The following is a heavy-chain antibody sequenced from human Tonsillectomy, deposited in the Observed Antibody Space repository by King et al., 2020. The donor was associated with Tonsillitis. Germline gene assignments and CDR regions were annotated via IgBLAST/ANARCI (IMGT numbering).Heavy chain of an antibody. V-gene: IGHV4-59*01. D-gene: IGHD3-22*01. Sequence: VQLQESGPGLVKPSETLSLTCTVSGGSISSYYWSWIRQPPGKGLEWIGYIYYSGSTNYNPSLKSRVTISVDTSKNQFALKLSSVTAADTAVYYGARDQNYYDSSGYYRGGFDYWGQGTLVTVSS. CDR2: IYYSGST. CDR3: ARDQNYYDSSGYYRGGFDY. J-gene: IGHJ4*02. CDR1: GGSISSYY.